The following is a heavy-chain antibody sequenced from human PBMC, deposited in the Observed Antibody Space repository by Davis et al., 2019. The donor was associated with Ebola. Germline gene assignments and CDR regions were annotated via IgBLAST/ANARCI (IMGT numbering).Heavy chain of an antibody. CDR3: TTDYPLYGSGSYYNRYYYYGMDV. V-gene: IGHV3-73*01. CDR1: GFTLSGSA. D-gene: IGHD3-10*01. Sequence: GGSLRLSCAASGFTLSGSAMHWVRQASGKGLEWVGRIRSKANSYATAYAASVKGRFTISRDDSKNTAYLQMNSLKTEDTAVYYCTTDYPLYGSGSYYNRYYYYGMDVWGQGTTVTVSS. CDR2: IRSKANSYAT. J-gene: IGHJ6*02.